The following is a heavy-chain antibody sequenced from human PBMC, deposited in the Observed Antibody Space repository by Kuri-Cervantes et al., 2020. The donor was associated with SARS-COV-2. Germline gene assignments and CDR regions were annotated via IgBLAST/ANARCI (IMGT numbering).Heavy chain of an antibody. J-gene: IGHJ4*02. V-gene: IGHV4-34*01. Sequence: SETLPLTCAVYGGSFSDYYWSWVRQPPGKGLEWIGEINHSGNTNYDPSLKSRVTISIDTSKNQFSLKLSSVTAADTAVYYCARGTEDIVVVPAATTPTLYYFDYWGQATLVTVSS. CDR3: ARGTEDIVVVPAATTPTLYYFDY. D-gene: IGHD2-2*01. CDR2: INHSGNT. CDR1: GGSFSDYY.